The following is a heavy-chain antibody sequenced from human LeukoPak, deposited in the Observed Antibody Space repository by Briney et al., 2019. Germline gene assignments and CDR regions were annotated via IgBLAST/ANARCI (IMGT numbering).Heavy chain of an antibody. J-gene: IGHJ4*02. CDR1: GGSISNSIYY. Sequence: SETLSLTCTVSGGSISNSIYYWGWIRQPPGKGLGWIVSIHYSGSTYYNPSLKSRVTIAVDTSKNQFSLKLSSVTAADTAVYYCATDRGVYSYGQEVFWGQGTLVTVSS. V-gene: IGHV4-39*07. CDR3: ATDRGVYSYGQEVF. CDR2: IHYSGST. D-gene: IGHD5-18*01.